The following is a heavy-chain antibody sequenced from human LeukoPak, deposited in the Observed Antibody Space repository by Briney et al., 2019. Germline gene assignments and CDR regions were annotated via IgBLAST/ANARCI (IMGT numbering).Heavy chain of an antibody. D-gene: IGHD4-17*01. CDR3: ARGGDYGDYEVDY. V-gene: IGHV5-10-1*01. CDR2: IDPSDSYT. CDR1: GYSFTSYW. Sequence: GESLKISCKGSGYSFTSYWISWVRQMPGKGLEWMGRIDPSDSYTNYSPSFQGHVTISADKSISTAYLQWSSLKASDAAMYYCARGGDYGDYEVDYWGQGTLVTVSS. J-gene: IGHJ4*02.